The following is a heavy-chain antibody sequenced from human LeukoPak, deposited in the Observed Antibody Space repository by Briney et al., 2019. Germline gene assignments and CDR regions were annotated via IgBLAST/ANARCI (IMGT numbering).Heavy chain of an antibody. V-gene: IGHV3-13*01. CDR1: GFSLSRYD. CDR3: ARWAGYYGDYAIDY. Sequence: PGGSLRLSCAASGFSLSRYDMHWVRQPTGGSLEWVSTISPAGRTYYPDSVKGRFTISRENAKNSLFLQMNNLRAGDTAVYFCARWAGYYGDYAIDYWGQGTLVTVSS. D-gene: IGHD4-17*01. J-gene: IGHJ4*02. CDR2: ISPAGRT.